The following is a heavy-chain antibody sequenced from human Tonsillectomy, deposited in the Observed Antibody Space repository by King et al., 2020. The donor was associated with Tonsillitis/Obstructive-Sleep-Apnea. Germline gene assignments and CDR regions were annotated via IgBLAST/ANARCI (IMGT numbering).Heavy chain of an antibody. CDR3: AGPGRCPEGLFDY. J-gene: IGHJ4*02. CDR2: IYYSGST. V-gene: IGHV4-59*08. CDR1: GGSISSYY. D-gene: IGHD1-14*01. Sequence: QLQESGPGLVKPSETLSLTCTVSGGSISSYYWSWIRQPPGKGLEWIGYIYYSGSTNYNPSLKSRVTISVDTSKNQFSLKLSSVTAADTAVYYCAGPGRCPEGLFDYWGQGTLVTVSS.